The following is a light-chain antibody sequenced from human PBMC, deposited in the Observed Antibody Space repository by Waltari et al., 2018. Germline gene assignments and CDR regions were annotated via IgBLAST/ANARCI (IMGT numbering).Light chain of an antibody. CDR2: KDS. J-gene: IGLJ3*02. CDR1: ALPKQY. V-gene: IGLV3-25*03. Sequence: SYELTQPPSVSVSPGQTARITCSGDALPKQYAYWYQQKPGQAPVLVINKDSERPSGIPERFSGSSSGTTVTLTISGVQAEDEADYYCQSADSSGTYWVFGGGTKLTVL. CDR3: QSADSSGTYWV.